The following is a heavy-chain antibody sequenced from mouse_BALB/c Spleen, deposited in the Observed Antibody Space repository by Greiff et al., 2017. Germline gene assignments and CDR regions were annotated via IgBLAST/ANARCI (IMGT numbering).Heavy chain of an antibody. CDR1: GFTFTDYY. D-gene: IGHD1-1*01. J-gene: IGHJ2*01. Sequence: EVQRVESGGGLVQPGGSLRLSCATSGFTFTDYYMSWVRQPPGKALEWLGFIRNKANGYTTEYSASVKGRFTISRDNSQSILYLQMNTLRAEDSATYYCARDKGYYGSSFDYWGQGTTLTVSS. V-gene: IGHV7-3*02. CDR3: ARDKGYYGSSFDY. CDR2: IRNKANGYTT.